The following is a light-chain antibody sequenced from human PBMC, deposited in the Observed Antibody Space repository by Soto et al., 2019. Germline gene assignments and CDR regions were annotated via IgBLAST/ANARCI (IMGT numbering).Light chain of an antibody. CDR2: SYD. CDR3: AAWDASLDGYV. J-gene: IGLJ1*01. V-gene: IGLV1-44*01. Sequence: QSVLTQPPSASGTPGQRVTISCSTSSSNLGDNTVNWYQQVPGAAPKLLIYSYDQRPSGVSDRFSGSKSGTSASLAISGLQSEDEADYYCAAWDASLDGYVFGPGTKLTVL. CDR1: SSNLGDNT.